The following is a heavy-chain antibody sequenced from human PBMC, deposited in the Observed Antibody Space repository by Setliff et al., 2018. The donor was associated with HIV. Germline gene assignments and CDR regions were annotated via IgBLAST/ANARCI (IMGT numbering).Heavy chain of an antibody. CDR2: ISGGDIGT. CDR1: GFTFNYYA. D-gene: IGHD7-27*01. J-gene: IGHJ6*03. CDR3: AKGSPSDGIHYYYHIDV. V-gene: IGHV3-23*01. Sequence: GGSLRLSCAASGFTFNYYAMSWVRQAPGKGLEWVSSISGGDIGTFYADSVKGRFTISRDSSKDILYLQMNSLRAEDTAVYYCAKGSPSDGIHYYYHIDVWGKGTTVTVSS.